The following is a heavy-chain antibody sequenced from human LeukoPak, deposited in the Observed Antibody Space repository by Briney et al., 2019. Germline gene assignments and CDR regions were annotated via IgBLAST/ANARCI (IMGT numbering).Heavy chain of an antibody. D-gene: IGHD2-2*01. CDR2: IRYDGSNK. V-gene: IGHV3-30*02. CDR3: AKDLLGYCSSTSCFVAFDI. CDR1: GFIFSSYG. J-gene: IGHJ3*02. Sequence: GGALRLSCAASGFIFSSYGMHWVRQAPAKGLQGVAFIRYDGSNKYYADSVEGRFTTSRDNSKNTLYLQMNSLRAEDTAVYYCAKDLLGYCSSTSCFVAFDIWGQGTMVTASS.